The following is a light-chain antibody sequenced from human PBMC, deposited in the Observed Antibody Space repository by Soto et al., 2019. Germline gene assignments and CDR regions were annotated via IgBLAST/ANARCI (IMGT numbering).Light chain of an antibody. CDR2: GAS. Sequence: TVLPQAPASLALGPGVDVAGRCIASQSVSSNLAWYQQKPGQAPRLLIYGASTRATGIPARFSGSGSGTEFTLTISRLQSEDFAVYYCQQYNDWPRTFGQGTNV. CDR1: QSVSSN. CDR3: QQYNDWPRT. J-gene: IGKJ1*01. V-gene: IGKV3-15*01.